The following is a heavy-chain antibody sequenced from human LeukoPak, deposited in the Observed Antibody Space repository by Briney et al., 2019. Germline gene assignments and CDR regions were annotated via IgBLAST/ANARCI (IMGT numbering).Heavy chain of an antibody. CDR3: ARANGIAVAGYYFDY. CDR1: GESFSGYY. Sequence: SETLSLICAVYGESFSGYYWSWIRQPPGKGLEGIGEINHSGSTNYNPSLTSRVTISVDTSKNQFSLKLSSVTAADTAVYYCARANGIAVAGYYFDYWGQGTLVTVSS. D-gene: IGHD6-19*01. CDR2: INHSGST. V-gene: IGHV4-34*01. J-gene: IGHJ4*02.